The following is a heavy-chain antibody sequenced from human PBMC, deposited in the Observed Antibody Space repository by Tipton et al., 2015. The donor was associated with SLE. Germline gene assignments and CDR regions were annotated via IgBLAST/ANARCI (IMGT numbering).Heavy chain of an antibody. CDR2: INHSGST. CDR1: GGSFSGYY. CDR3: ARKKQQLVAFDI. J-gene: IGHJ3*02. V-gene: IGHV4-34*09. Sequence: TLSLTCAVYGGSFSGYYWSWIRQPPGKGLEWIGEINHSGSTYYNPSLKSRVTISVDTSKNQFSLKLSSVTAADTAVYYCARKKQQLVAFDIWGQGTMVTVSS. D-gene: IGHD6-13*01.